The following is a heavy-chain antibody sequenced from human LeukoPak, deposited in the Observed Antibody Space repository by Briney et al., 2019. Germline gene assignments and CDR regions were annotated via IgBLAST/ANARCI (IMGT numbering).Heavy chain of an antibody. J-gene: IGHJ4*02. Sequence: GGSLRLSCAASGFTFSSYAMHWVRQAPGKGLEGVAVISYDGSNKYYADSVKGRFTISRDNSKNTLYLQMNSLRAEDTAVYYCARGAYYDFWSGLGLDIDYWGQGTLVTVSS. V-gene: IGHV3-30-3*01. CDR2: ISYDGSNK. CDR3: ARGAYYDFWSGLGLDIDY. CDR1: GFTFSSYA. D-gene: IGHD3-3*01.